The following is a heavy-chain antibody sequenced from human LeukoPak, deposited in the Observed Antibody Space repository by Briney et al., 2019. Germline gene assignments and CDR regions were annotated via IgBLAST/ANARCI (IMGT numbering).Heavy chain of an antibody. D-gene: IGHD5-12*01. J-gene: IGHJ4*02. CDR1: GFTFRSFA. CDR3: AKEGEVGGRATTHFDY. Sequence: GGSLRLSCAASGFTFRSFAMSWVRQAPGKGLKWVATINDNGAGTYYADSVNGRFTISRDNSKNTLYLQMNSLRAEDTAVYYCAKEGEVGGRATTHFDYWGQGTLVTVSS. V-gene: IGHV3-23*01. CDR2: INDNGAGT.